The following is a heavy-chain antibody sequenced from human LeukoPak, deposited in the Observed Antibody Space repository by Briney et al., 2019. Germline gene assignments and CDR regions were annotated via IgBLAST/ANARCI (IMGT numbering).Heavy chain of an antibody. D-gene: IGHD3-9*01. Sequence: GASVKVSCETSGYNFTNYYMHWVRQAPGHGLEWMGIMNPSGDTTTYAEKFQGRVTMTRDTSTSTVYMELGSLRSEDTAVYYCARGGALRYFEWFSAYWGQGTLVTVSS. J-gene: IGHJ4*02. CDR2: MNPSGDTT. CDR3: ARGGALRYFEWFSAY. CDR1: GYNFTNYY. V-gene: IGHV1-46*01.